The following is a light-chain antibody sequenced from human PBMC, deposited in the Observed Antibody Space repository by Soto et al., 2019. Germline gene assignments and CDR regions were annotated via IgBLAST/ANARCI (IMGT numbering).Light chain of an antibody. CDR3: SSHGGTGKWV. J-gene: IGLJ3*02. V-gene: IGLV2-8*01. Sequence: QSVLTLPPSASGSPGQSVTISCTGNSSDVGAYDRVSWYQQHPGKAPKLVIYEVNKRPSGVPDRFSGSKSGNTASLTVSGLRAEDEADYYCSSHGGTGKWVFGGGTKLTVL. CDR2: EVN. CDR1: SSDVGAYDR.